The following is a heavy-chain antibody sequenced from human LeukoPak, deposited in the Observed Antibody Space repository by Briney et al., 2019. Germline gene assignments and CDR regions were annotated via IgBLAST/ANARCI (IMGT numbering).Heavy chain of an antibody. CDR2: ISGSGGST. Sequence: PGGSLRLSCAASGFTFSSYAMSWVRQAPGKGLEWVSAISGSGGSTYYADSVKGRFAISRDNSKNMLYLQMNSLKVEDTAVYYCVTLECSSTSCYFPYYYYMDVWGKGTTVTVSS. D-gene: IGHD2-2*01. CDR3: VTLECSSTSCYFPYYYYMDV. V-gene: IGHV3-23*01. CDR1: GFTFSSYA. J-gene: IGHJ6*03.